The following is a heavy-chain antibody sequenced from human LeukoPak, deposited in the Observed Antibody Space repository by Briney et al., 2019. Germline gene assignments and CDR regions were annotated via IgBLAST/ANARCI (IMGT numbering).Heavy chain of an antibody. CDR1: GGSFSGYY. J-gene: IGHJ4*02. Sequence: SETLSLTCAVYGGSFSGYYWSWIRQPPGKGLEWIGEINHSGSTNYNPSLKSRVTISVDTSKNQFSLKLCSVTAADTAVYYCARGGDYVWGSYRYWGQGTLVTVSS. V-gene: IGHV4-34*01. D-gene: IGHD3-16*02. CDR3: ARGGDYVWGSYRY. CDR2: INHSGST.